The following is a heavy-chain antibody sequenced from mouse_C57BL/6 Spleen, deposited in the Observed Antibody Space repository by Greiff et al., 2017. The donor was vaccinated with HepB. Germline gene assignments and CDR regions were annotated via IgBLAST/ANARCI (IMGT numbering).Heavy chain of an antibody. Sequence: VKLQESGPELVKPGASVKISCKASGYAFSSSWMNWVKQRPGKGLEWIGRIYPGDGDTNYNGKFKGKATLTADKSSSTAYMQLSSLTSEDSAVYFCARCGYDGVDYWGQGTTLTVSS. CDR3: ARCGYDGVDY. D-gene: IGHD2-2*01. V-gene: IGHV1-82*01. J-gene: IGHJ2*01. CDR1: GYAFSSSW. CDR2: IYPGDGDT.